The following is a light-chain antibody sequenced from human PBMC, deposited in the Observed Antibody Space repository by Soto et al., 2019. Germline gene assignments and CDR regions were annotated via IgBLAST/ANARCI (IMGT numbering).Light chain of an antibody. J-gene: IGKJ1*01. V-gene: IGKV3-20*01. CDR3: QQYGSSFAT. CDR1: QSVSSN. Sequence: EIVLTQYPGTLSLSPGERATLSCRASQSVSSNLAWYRQTPGQAPRLLIYGASTRATDTPARFSGSGSGTDFTLTISRVEPADFAVYYCQQYGSSFATFGQGTQVE. CDR2: GAS.